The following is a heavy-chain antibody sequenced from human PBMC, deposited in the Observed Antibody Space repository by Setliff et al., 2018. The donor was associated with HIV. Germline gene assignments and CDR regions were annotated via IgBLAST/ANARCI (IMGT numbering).Heavy chain of an antibody. CDR2: VSQSGST. D-gene: IGHD2-21*01. Sequence: PSETLSLTCSVSGVSINRTDHYWGWIRQSPGKRLEWIGSVSQSGSTFYNPSLKSRITISVDRSKNLFSLKLISVTAADQGVYYCARVPVAGANWFDPWGLGTLVTVSS. CDR3: ARVPVAGANWFDP. V-gene: IGHV4-39*01. J-gene: IGHJ5*02. CDR1: GVSINRTDHY.